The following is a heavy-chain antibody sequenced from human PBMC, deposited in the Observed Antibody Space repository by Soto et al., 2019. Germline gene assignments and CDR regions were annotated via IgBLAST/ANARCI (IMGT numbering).Heavy chain of an antibody. J-gene: IGHJ4*02. CDR3: AKDVPGLRLGDY. CDR1: GFTFSSYA. D-gene: IGHD3-16*01. CDR2: ISDSGGST. Sequence: PGGSLRLSCVASGFTFSSYAMSWVRQAPGKGLEWVSGISDSGGSTYYADSVKGRFTISRDNSKNTLYLQMNSLRVEDTAVYYCAKDVPGLRLGDYWGQGTLVTVSS. V-gene: IGHV3-23*01.